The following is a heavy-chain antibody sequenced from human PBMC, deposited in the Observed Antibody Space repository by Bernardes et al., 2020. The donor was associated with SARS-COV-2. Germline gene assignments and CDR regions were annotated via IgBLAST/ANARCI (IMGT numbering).Heavy chain of an antibody. D-gene: IGHD3-3*01. Sequence: GGSLRLSRAASGFTFSRNTMHWVRRAPGKGLEWVALIWYDGSNKYYSDSVKGRFTISRDNSKNTLYLQMDSLRVEDTAMYFCARDGITLFGVIKDYWGQGTLVTVSS. J-gene: IGHJ4*02. V-gene: IGHV3-33*01. CDR1: GFTFSRNT. CDR2: IWYDGSNK. CDR3: ARDGITLFGVIKDY.